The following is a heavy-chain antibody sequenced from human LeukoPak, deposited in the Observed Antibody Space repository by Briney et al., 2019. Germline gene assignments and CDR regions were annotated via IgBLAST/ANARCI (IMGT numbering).Heavy chain of an antibody. CDR2: ISDSGGST. D-gene: IGHD2-15*01. CDR1: GFTFSNYA. J-gene: IGHJ4*02. CDR3: AKTSGGNY. Sequence: GSLRPSCAASGFTFSNYAMSWVRQAPGKGLEWVSAISDSGGSTYYADSVKGRFTISRDTSRDTLFLQMNSLRAEDSAVYYCAKTSGGNYWGQGTLVTVSS. V-gene: IGHV3-23*01.